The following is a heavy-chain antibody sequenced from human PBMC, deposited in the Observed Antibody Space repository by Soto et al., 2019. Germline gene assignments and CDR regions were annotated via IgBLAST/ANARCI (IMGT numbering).Heavy chain of an antibody. V-gene: IGHV3-30-3*01. Sequence: GGSLRLSCAASGFTFSSYAMHWVRQAPGKGLEWVAVISYDGSHKYYADSVKGRFTISRDNSKNTLYLQMNSLRAEDTAVYYCARDLGGSYLPYYYYGMDVRGQGTTVTVSS. CDR1: GFTFSSYA. J-gene: IGHJ6*02. CDR2: ISYDGSHK. CDR3: ARDLGGSYLPYYYYGMDV. D-gene: IGHD1-26*01.